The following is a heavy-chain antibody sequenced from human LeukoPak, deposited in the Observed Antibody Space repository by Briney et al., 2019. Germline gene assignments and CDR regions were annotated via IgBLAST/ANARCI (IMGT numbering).Heavy chain of an antibody. J-gene: IGHJ4*02. D-gene: IGHD3-16*01. CDR3: ARGSYGYSQLWLYYFAY. Sequence: GGSLGLSCTASGFTFNNYWVTWVRQAPGKGLEWVANIMQDGSEQYYVDSVRGRFTISRDNPKNSLYLEMSSLRPEDTAVYYCARGSYGYSQLWLYYFAYWGQGTLVTVSS. CDR1: GFTFNNYW. CDR2: IMQDGSEQ. V-gene: IGHV3-7*03.